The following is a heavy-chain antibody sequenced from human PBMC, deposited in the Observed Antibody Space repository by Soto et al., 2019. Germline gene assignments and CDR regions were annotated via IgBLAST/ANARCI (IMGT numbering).Heavy chain of an antibody. CDR1: GGSFSGYY. CDR2: ITHSGST. CDR3: ARGDSMVRGVVYYFDD. J-gene: IGHJ4*02. D-gene: IGHD3-10*01. V-gene: IGHV4-34*01. Sequence: SETLSLTCAVYGGSFSGYYWSWILQPTGKGLEWIWEITHSGSTNYNPSLQSRVTISVDTSKNQFSRTLSSVTAAHTAVYYCARGDSMVRGVVYYFDDGGQGTLVTVSS.